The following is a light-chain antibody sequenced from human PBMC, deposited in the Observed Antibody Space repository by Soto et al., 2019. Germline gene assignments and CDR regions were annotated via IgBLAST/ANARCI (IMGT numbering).Light chain of an antibody. J-gene: IGKJ2*01. V-gene: IGKV3-20*01. CDR3: QQYGGAPYT. Sequence: EIVLTQSPDTLSLSPGEGVTLSCRASQSVVSDYVAWYQQKPGQAPRLLIYGASIGATGPPARFSGSGSGTDFTLTISRLEPEDFAVYYCQQYGGAPYTFGPGT. CDR1: QSVVSDY. CDR2: GAS.